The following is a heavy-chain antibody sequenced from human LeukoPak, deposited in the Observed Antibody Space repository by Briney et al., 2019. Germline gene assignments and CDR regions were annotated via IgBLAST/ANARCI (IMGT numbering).Heavy chain of an antibody. CDR1: GLTFSDYY. CDR3: AGGYSGSKGYFDY. CDR2: ISSSGSTI. V-gene: IGHV3-11*01. Sequence: GGSLRLSCAASGLTFSDYYMSWIRQAPGKGLEWVSYISSSGSTIYYADSMKGRFTISRDNAKNSLYLQMNSLRAEDTAVYYCAGGYSGSKGYFDYWGQGTLVTVSS. D-gene: IGHD5-12*01. J-gene: IGHJ4*02.